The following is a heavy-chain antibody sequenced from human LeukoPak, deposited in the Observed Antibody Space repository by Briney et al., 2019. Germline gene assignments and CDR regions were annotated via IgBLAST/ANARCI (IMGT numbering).Heavy chain of an antibody. Sequence: GGSLRLFCVASVFAFSTYCMIWVRQAPGKGWEGVVNIKPDGTQNYYVDSVKGRFTISRDNAKNSLYLQMKRLRADETAVYYCARLRPYSSSWYAYYGMDVWGQGTTVTVSS. CDR2: IKPDGTQN. CDR3: ARLRPYSSSWYAYYGMDV. J-gene: IGHJ6*02. D-gene: IGHD6-13*01. V-gene: IGHV3-7*04. CDR1: VFAFSTYC.